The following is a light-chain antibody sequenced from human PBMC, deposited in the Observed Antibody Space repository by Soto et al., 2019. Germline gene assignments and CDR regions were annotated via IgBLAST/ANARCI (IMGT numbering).Light chain of an antibody. CDR2: VTSDGSH. CDR3: QTWDTGSLV. CDR1: SGHNSYA. Sequence: QLVLPQSPSASASLGASVKLTCTLTSGHNSYAIAWHQQQPEKGPRYLMKVTSDGSHTKGDGIPDRFSGSSSGAERYLSISSLQSEDEADYYCQTWDTGSLVFGGGTKLTVL. J-gene: IGLJ3*02. V-gene: IGLV4-69*01.